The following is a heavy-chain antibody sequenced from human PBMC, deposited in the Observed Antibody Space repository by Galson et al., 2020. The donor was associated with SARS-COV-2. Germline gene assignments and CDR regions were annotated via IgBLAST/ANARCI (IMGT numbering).Heavy chain of an antibody. CDR1: GYTFSTYA. D-gene: IGHD3-22*01. CDR2: INTGNGNP. V-gene: IGHV1-3*04. J-gene: IGHJ3*02. CDR3: ARIVVQAVVFDI. Sequence: ASVKVSCKASGYTFSTYAIHWVRQAPGQRLEWMGWINTGNGNPKYSQNFQGRVTITRDTSATTVYMEVSSMRSEYTAIYYCARIVVQAVVFDIWGKGTMVAVS.